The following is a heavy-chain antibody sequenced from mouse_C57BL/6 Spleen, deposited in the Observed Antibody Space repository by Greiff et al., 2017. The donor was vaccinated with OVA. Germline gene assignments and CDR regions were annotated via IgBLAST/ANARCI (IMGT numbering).Heavy chain of an antibody. J-gene: IGHJ4*01. V-gene: IGHV1-53*01. D-gene: IGHD1-2*01. Sequence: VQLQQPGTELVKPGASVKLSCKASGYTFTSYWMHWVKQRPGQGLEWIGNINPSNGGTNYNEKFKSKATLTVDKSSSTAYMQLSSLTSEDSAVYYCAREITTAFYAMDYWGQGTSVTVSS. CDR1: GYTFTSYW. CDR2: INPSNGGT. CDR3: AREITTAFYAMDY.